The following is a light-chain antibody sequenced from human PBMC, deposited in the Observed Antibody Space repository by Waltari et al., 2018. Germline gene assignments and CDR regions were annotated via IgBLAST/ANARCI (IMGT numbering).Light chain of an antibody. CDR1: RSDVGGYNY. J-gene: IGLJ3*02. CDR3: SSYTGSNTWV. CDR2: DVS. V-gene: IGLV2-14*03. Sequence: QSALTQPASVSGSPGQSITISCTGTRSDVGGYNYVSWYQQHPGKAPKLIIYDVSDRPSGVSNRFSGSKSGNTASLTVSGLQAEDEADYFCSSYTGSNTWVFGGGTKLTVL.